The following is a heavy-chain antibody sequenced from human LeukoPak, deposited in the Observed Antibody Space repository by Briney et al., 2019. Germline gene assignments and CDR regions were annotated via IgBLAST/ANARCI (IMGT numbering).Heavy chain of an antibody. Sequence: SETLSLTCSVSGGSISGYYWTWIRQPPGKGLEWIGYIFYSGSTNYNPSLKSRVTISVGTSKNQFSLKLSSVPAADTAVYYCARGQLIAAPRPNYFDYWGQGTLVTVSS. CDR2: IFYSGST. D-gene: IGHD6-13*01. V-gene: IGHV4-59*01. CDR1: GGSISGYY. CDR3: ARGQLIAAPRPNYFDY. J-gene: IGHJ4*02.